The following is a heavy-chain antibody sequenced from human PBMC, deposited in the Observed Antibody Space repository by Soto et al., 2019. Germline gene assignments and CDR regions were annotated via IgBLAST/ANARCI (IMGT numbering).Heavy chain of an antibody. CDR1: GGTFSRYA. CDR3: ATRFRVPCGDSYGYRFYY. J-gene: IGHJ4*02. V-gene: IGHV1-69*13. CDR2: IIPIFGTA. D-gene: IGHD5-18*01. Sequence: SVKVSCKASGGTFSRYAISWVRQAPGQGLEWMEGIIPIFGTANYAQKFQGRVTITADESTSTAYMELSSLRSEDTAVYYCATRFRVPCGDSYGYRFYYWGQGTLVTVSS.